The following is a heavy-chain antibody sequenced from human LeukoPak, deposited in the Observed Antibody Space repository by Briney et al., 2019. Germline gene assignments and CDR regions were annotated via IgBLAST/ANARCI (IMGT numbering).Heavy chain of an antibody. CDR3: ARPYYDSSGYPWGDAFDI. Sequence: GASVKVSCKASGYTFTSYGINWVRQAPGQGLEWMGWINPNSGGTNYAQKFQGRVTVTRDTSISTAYMELSRLRSDDTAVYYCARPYYDSSGYPWGDAFDIWGQGTMVTVSS. CDR1: GYTFTSYG. CDR2: INPNSGGT. V-gene: IGHV1-2*02. J-gene: IGHJ3*02. D-gene: IGHD3-22*01.